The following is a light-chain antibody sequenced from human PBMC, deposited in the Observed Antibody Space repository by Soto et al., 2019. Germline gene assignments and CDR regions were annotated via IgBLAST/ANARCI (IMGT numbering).Light chain of an antibody. V-gene: IGKV3-20*01. Sequence: EIVLTQSPGTLSLSPGAKATLSCRASQSVSSSYLAWYQQKPGQAPRLLIYDASSRATGIPDRFSGSGSGTDFTLVISRLEAEDSAEYYCQQYGSSPLFTFGPGPKVDIK. CDR2: DAS. CDR3: QQYGSSPLFT. J-gene: IGKJ3*01. CDR1: QSVSSSY.